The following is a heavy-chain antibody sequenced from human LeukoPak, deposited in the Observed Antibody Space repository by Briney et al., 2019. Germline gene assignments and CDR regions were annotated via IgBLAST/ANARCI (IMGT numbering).Heavy chain of an antibody. CDR1: GGSISSSSYY. CDR2: IYYSGST. Sequence: SETLSLTCTVSGGSISSSSYYWGWVRQPPGKGLEWIGSIYYSGSTYYNPSLKSRVTISVDTSKNQFPLKLSSVTAADTAVYYCARVLPGTVAVAGTRVFDIWGQGTMVTVSS. V-gene: IGHV4-39*01. CDR3: ARVLPGTVAVAGTRVFDI. J-gene: IGHJ3*02. D-gene: IGHD6-19*01.